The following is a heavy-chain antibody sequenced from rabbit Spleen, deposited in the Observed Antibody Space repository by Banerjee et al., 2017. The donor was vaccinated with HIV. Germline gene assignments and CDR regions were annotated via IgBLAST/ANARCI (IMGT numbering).Heavy chain of an antibody. V-gene: IGHV1S45*01. CDR3: ARDFDF. CDR1: GFTISNNYW. J-gene: IGHJ4*01. Sequence: QEQLVESRGGLVTPGGSLKLSCKASGFTISNNYWIYWVRQAPGKGLEWIGTIFGGSTGTIDYASWAKGRFTISKTSSTTVTLQMTSLTAADTATYFCARDFDFWGPGTLVTV. CDR2: IFGGSTGTI.